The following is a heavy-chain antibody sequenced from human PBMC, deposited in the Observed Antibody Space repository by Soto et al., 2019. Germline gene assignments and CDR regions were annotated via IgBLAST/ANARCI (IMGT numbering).Heavy chain of an antibody. Sequence: GGSLRLSCAASGFTFSSYAMSWVRQAPGKGLEWVSAISGSGGSTYYADSVKGRFTISRDNSKNTLYLQMNSLRAEDTAVYYCAKDLPPSVAVSGGSSYFDYWGQGTLVTVSS. D-gene: IGHD2-15*01. CDR2: ISGSGGST. J-gene: IGHJ4*02. V-gene: IGHV3-23*01. CDR1: GFTFSSYA. CDR3: AKDLPPSVAVSGGSSYFDY.